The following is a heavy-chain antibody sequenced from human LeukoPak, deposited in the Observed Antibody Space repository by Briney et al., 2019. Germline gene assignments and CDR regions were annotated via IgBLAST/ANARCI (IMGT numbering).Heavy chain of an antibody. Sequence: GGSLRLSCAASGFTFSSHWMHWVRQAPGKGLVWVSRINSDGSITTYADSAQGRFTISRDNAKNTLYLQMNSLRVEDTAVYYCASSAGALIDCWGQGTLVIVSS. D-gene: IGHD6-19*01. CDR3: ASSAGALIDC. V-gene: IGHV3-74*01. CDR2: INSDGSIT. CDR1: GFTFSSHW. J-gene: IGHJ4*02.